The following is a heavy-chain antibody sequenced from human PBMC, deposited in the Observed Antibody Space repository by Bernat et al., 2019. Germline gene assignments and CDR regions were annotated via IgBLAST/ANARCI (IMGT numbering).Heavy chain of an antibody. Sequence: EVQLVESGGGLVQPGGSLRLSCAASGFTFRGYWMTWVRQAPGKGLEWVANIKQDGSEKYYVDSVKGRFTISRDNAKNSLDLQMNSLRAEDTAVYYCARVRSTSRNFAYWGQGTLVTVSS. J-gene: IGHJ4*02. CDR3: ARVRSTSRNFAY. CDR1: GFTFRGYW. V-gene: IGHV3-7*03. CDR2: IKQDGSEK. D-gene: IGHD2-2*01.